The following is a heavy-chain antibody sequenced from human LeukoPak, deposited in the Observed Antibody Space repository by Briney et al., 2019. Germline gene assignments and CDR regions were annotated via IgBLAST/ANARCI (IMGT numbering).Heavy chain of an antibody. CDR2: ISGGGDIT. CDR1: GFNFTNHA. J-gene: IGHJ4*02. Sequence: GGSLRLSCAASGFNFTNHAMSWVRQTPGKGLEWVSAISGGGDITYYADSVTGRFTISRDNSKDTLFLQMHSLRPGDTAVYYCVREDTPATANYWGQGTLVTISS. CDR3: VREDTPATANY. D-gene: IGHD2-21*02. V-gene: IGHV3-23*01.